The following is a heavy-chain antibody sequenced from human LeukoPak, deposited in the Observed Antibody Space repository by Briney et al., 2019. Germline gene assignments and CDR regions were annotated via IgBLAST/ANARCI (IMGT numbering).Heavy chain of an antibody. CDR1: GFSFKDYY. D-gene: IGHD6-13*01. V-gene: IGHV3-11*01. Sequence: PGGSLRLSCAASGFSFKDYYFSWIRQAPGKGLEGVSFINVNGGAMYYADFVKGRFTISRDNAKSSLYLEMNSLRVEDTAVYYCTRGPRILAAGSYYFDYWGQGSLVT. CDR2: INVNGGAM. CDR3: TRGPRILAAGSYYFDY. J-gene: IGHJ4*02.